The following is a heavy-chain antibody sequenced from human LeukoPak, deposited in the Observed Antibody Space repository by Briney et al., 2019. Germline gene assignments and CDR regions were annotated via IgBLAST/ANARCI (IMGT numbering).Heavy chain of an antibody. D-gene: IGHD3-3*01. CDR1: GYTFTSYD. J-gene: IGHJ6*02. CDR2: MNPNSGNT. Sequence: ASVKVSCKASGYTFTSYDINWVRQATGQGLEWMGWMNPNSGNTGYAQKFQGRVTMTRNTSISTAYMELSSLRSEDTAAYYCASAFWSGYSVAYYYYGMDVWGQGITVTVSS. V-gene: IGHV1-8*01. CDR3: ASAFWSGYSVAYYYYGMDV.